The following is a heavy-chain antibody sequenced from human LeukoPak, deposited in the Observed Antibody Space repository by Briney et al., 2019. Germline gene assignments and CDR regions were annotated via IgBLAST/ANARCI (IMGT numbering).Heavy chain of an antibody. Sequence: GGSLRLSCAASGFTFSSYWMTWVRQAPGKGLEWVANIKQDGSEKYYVDSVKGRFTISRDNAKNSLYLQMNSLRAEDTAVYYCARSFWSGYHDYWGQGILVTVSS. CDR1: GFTFSSYW. CDR3: ARSFWSGYHDY. V-gene: IGHV3-7*05. CDR2: IKQDGSEK. D-gene: IGHD3-3*01. J-gene: IGHJ4*02.